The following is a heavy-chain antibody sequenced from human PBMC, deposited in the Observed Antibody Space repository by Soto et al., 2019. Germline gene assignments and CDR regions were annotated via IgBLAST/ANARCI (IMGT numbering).Heavy chain of an antibody. Sequence: GASVKVSCKASGYTFTSYGISWVRQAPGQGPEWMGWISAYNGNTNYAQKLQGRVTMTTDTSTSTAYMELRSLRSDDTAVYYCARSSSGFRPQGDFDIWGQGTMVTVSS. V-gene: IGHV1-18*01. CDR2: ISAYNGNT. J-gene: IGHJ3*02. D-gene: IGHD6-25*01. CDR3: ARSSSGFRPQGDFDI. CDR1: GYTFTSYG.